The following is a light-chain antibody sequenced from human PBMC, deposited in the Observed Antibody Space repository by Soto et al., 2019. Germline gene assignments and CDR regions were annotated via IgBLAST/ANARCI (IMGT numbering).Light chain of an antibody. CDR3: QQYGSSRT. J-gene: IGKJ1*01. CDR2: GAS. V-gene: IGKV3-20*01. Sequence: EIVLTQSPGTLSLSPGERATLSCRASQSVRTSYLAWYQRKPGQAPRLLIYGASSRPTGIPDRFSGSGSGTDFTLTISRLEPEDFAVYYCQQYGSSRTFGHGTKVEIK. CDR1: QSVRTSY.